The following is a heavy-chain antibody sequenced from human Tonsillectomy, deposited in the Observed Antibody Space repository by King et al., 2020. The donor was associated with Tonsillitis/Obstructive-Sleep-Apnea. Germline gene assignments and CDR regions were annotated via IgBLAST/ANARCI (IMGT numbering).Heavy chain of an antibody. D-gene: IGHD3-10*01. Sequence: VQLVESGAEVKKPGASVKVSCTASGYTFTSYGISWVRQAPGQGLEWMGWISAYNGNTNYAQKLKGRVTMTTDTSTSTAYMELRSLRADDTALYYCARDSFSWFGEYRFDPWGQGTLVTVSS. CDR2: ISAYNGNT. J-gene: IGHJ5*02. CDR3: ARDSFSWFGEYRFDP. CDR1: GYTFTSYG. V-gene: IGHV1-18*01.